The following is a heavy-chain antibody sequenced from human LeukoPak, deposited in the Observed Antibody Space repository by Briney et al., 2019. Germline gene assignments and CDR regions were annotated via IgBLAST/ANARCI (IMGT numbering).Heavy chain of an antibody. D-gene: IGHD6-6*01. Sequence: SETLSLTCTVSGGSISSSSYYWGWIRQPPGKGLEWIGSIYYSGSTYYNPSLKSRVTISVDTSKNQFSLKLSSVTAADTAVYYCARLPLVGIFDYWGQGTLVTVSS. CDR2: IYYSGST. V-gene: IGHV4-39*07. CDR1: GGSISSSSYY. CDR3: ARLPLVGIFDY. J-gene: IGHJ4*02.